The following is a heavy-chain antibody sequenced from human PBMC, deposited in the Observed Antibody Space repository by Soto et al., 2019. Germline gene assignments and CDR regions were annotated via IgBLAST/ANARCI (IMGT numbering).Heavy chain of an antibody. J-gene: IGHJ6*02. CDR1: GFTFSSYE. CDR2: SSSSGSTI. V-gene: IGHV3-48*03. CDR3: ARERGYCSGGSCYVSDYYYYYGMDV. Sequence: EVQLVESGGCLVQPGGSLRLSCAASGFTFSSYEMNWVRQAPGKGLEWVSYSSSSGSTIYYADSVKGRFTISRDSDKNSLYLQMKCLRAEDTAVYYCARERGYCSGGSCYVSDYYYYYGMDVWGQGTTVTVSS. D-gene: IGHD2-15*01.